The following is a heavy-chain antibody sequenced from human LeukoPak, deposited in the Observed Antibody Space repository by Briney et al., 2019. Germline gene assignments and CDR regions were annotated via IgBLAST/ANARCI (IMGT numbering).Heavy chain of an antibody. CDR3: ARDRGLWLGEARDAFDI. V-gene: IGHV4-39*07. CDR1: GGSIFSSNSY. Sequence: PSETLSLTCTVSGGSIFSSNSYWGWIRQPPGKGLEWIGSIYYSGNTYYNASLKTRATISIDTSKNKFSLKVNSVTAADTAMYYCARDRGLWLGEARDAFDIWGQGTMVTVFS. D-gene: IGHD3-10*01. J-gene: IGHJ3*02. CDR2: IYYSGNT.